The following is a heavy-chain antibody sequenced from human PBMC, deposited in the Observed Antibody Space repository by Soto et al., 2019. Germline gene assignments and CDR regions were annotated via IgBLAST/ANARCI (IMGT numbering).Heavy chain of an antibody. D-gene: IGHD3-10*01. J-gene: IGHJ5*02. CDR1: GYTFTSYD. CDR3: ASVRITMVRGVIHNWFDP. Sequence: QVQLVQSGAEVKKPGASVKVSCKASGYTFTSYDINWVRQATGQGLEWMGWMNPNSGNTGYAQKFQGRVTRTRNTSISTAYMELGSLRSEETAVYYCASVRITMVRGVIHNWFDPWGQGTLVTVSS. V-gene: IGHV1-8*01. CDR2: MNPNSGNT.